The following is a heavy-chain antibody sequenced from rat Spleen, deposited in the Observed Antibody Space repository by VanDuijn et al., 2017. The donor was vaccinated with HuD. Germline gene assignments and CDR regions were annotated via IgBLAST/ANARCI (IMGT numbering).Heavy chain of an antibody. J-gene: IGHJ1*01. V-gene: IGHV5-17*01. D-gene: IGHD5-1*01. CDR3: ARHPQLGVFWYFDF. CDR1: GFTFSGYA. CDR2: ILYDDNNI. Sequence: EVQLVESGGGLVQPGNSLKLSCVASGFTFSGYAMAWVRQAPKKGLEWVATILYDDNNIYYRDSVRGRFTISRDNAKSTLYLQMDSLRSEDTATYYCARHPQLGVFWYFDFWGPGTMITVSS.